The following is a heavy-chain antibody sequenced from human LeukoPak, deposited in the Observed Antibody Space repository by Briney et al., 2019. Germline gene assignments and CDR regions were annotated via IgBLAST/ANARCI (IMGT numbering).Heavy chain of an antibody. CDR3: AKDILTGYSNVGDY. D-gene: IGHD3-9*01. J-gene: IGHJ4*02. CDR1: GFTFSSYG. Sequence: GGSLRLSCAASGFTFSSYGMHWVRQAPGKGLEWVAVISYDGSNKYYADSVKGRFTISRDNSKNTLYLQMNSLRAEDTAVYYRAKDILTGYSNVGDYWGQGTLVTASS. V-gene: IGHV3-30*18. CDR2: ISYDGSNK.